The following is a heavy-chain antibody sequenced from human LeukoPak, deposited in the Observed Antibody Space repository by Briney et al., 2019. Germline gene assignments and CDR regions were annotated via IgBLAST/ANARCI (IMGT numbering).Heavy chain of an antibody. CDR1: GFTFSSFP. CDR3: ARASITSTYYHYYMDV. V-gene: IGHV3-30*01. CDR2: VSPDGSVE. J-gene: IGHJ6*03. D-gene: IGHD3-10*01. Sequence: GGSLRLSCAASGFTFSSFPMHWVRQAPGKGLEWVVVVSPDGSVENYADSVKGRFTISRDNSKNTVYLQMNSLRTEDTAVYYCARASITSTYYHYYMDVWGKGTTVTVSS.